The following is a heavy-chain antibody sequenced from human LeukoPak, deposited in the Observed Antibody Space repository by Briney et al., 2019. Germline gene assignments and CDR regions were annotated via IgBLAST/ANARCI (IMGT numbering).Heavy chain of an antibody. D-gene: IGHD4-23*01. J-gene: IGHJ6*03. CDR3: ARGLGNPGGRYYYYYMDV. CDR2: INPKSGDT. Sequence: ASVKVSCKASGYTFTGYYIHWVRQAPGQGLEWMGWINPKSGDTSYAETFQGRVTMTRDTSISTVYMDLSSLRSDDTAVYYCARGLGNPGGRYYYYYMDVWGKGTTVTISS. V-gene: IGHV1-2*02. CDR1: GYTFTGYY.